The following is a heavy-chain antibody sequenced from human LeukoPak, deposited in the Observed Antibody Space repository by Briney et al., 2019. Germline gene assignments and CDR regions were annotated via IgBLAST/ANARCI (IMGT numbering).Heavy chain of an antibody. D-gene: IGHD3-10*01. CDR1: GFTFSSYS. V-gene: IGHV3-21*01. CDR2: ISSSSSYI. CDR3: ARVGPQHTMVWDLSYGMDV. Sequence: GGSLRLSCAASGFTFSSYSMNWVRQAPGKGLEWVSSISSSSSYIYYADSVKGRFTISRDNAKNSLYLQMNSLRAEDTAVYYCARVGPQHTMVWDLSYGMDVWGQGTTVTVYS. J-gene: IGHJ6*02.